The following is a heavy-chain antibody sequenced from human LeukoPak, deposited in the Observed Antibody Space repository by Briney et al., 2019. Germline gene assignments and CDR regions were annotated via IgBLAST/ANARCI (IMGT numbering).Heavy chain of an antibody. CDR1: GFTFDDYG. D-gene: IGHD3-10*01. J-gene: IGHJ3*02. CDR2: INWNGGST. V-gene: IGHV3-20*04. CDR3: ARDPYYGSGSYAAFDI. Sequence: GGSLRPSCAASGFTFDDYGMSWVRQAPGKGLEWVSGINWNGGSTGYADSVKGRFTISRDNAKNSLYLQMNSLRAEDTALYYCARDPYYGSGSYAAFDIWGQGTMVTVSS.